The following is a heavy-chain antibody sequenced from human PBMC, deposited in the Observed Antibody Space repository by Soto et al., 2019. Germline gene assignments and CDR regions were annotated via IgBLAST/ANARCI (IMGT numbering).Heavy chain of an antibody. CDR1: GFTFSSYG. J-gene: IGHJ3*02. V-gene: IGHV3-33*01. D-gene: IGHD3-3*01. CDR2: IWYDGSNK. CDR3: ARGLTTIFRVVTVTDAFDI. Sequence: GGSLRLSCAASGFTFSSYGMHWVRQAPGKGLEWVAVIWYDGSNKYYADSVKGRFTISRDNSKNTLYLQMNSLRAEDTAVYYCARGLTTIFRVVTVTDAFDIWGQGTMVTVSS.